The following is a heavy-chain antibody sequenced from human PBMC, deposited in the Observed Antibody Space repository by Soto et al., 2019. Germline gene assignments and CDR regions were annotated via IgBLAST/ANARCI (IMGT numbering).Heavy chain of an antibody. CDR3: ARDSSASRWFV. D-gene: IGHD3-22*01. J-gene: IGHJ4*02. V-gene: IGHV4-31*03. Sequence: QVQLQESGPGLVMPSQTLSLICTVSGGSISRNDGYWSWIRQHPGKGLEWIGYIHYSGSTSYNPSLRSRVTNSAATSKNQFSLNLCSVTAADTALYYCARDSSASRWFVWGQGTLVTVSS. CDR1: GGSISRNDGY. CDR2: IHYSGST.